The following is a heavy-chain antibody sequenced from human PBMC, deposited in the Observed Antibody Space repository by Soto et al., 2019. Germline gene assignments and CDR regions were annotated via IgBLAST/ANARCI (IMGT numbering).Heavy chain of an antibody. Sequence: QVQLQESGPGLVKPSETLSLSCSVSGGSISGHHWSWVRQTPGKGLEWIGYMYYSGSTNYNPSLKSRVTMSVDTSKNHFSLRLTSVTAADTAVYYCARGPYYDLIWNYYYMDVWGKGTTVTVSS. J-gene: IGHJ6*03. CDR3: ARGPYYDLIWNYYYMDV. CDR2: MYYSGST. D-gene: IGHD3-16*01. CDR1: GGSISGHH. V-gene: IGHV4-59*08.